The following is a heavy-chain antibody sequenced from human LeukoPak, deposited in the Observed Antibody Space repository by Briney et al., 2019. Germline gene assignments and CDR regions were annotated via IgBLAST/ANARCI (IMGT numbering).Heavy chain of an antibody. CDR2: IDQNGRNR. D-gene: IGHD6-19*01. Sequence: GGSLRLSCAASGFTFTNYWMTWVRQAPGKGLEWVANIDQNGRNRYYVDSVRGRFTISRDNAKNSLFLQMNSLRAEDRAVYYCARDRSSGCDYWGQGILVTVAS. CDR1: GFTFTNYW. CDR3: ARDRSSGCDY. J-gene: IGHJ4*02. V-gene: IGHV3-7*01.